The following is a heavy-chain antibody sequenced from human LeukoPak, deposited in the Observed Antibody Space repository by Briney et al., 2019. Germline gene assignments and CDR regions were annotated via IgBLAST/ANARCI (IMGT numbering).Heavy chain of an antibody. V-gene: IGHV1-18*01. CDR3: ARGEYGGGWYARGFLDY. CDR1: GYSYTSYG. J-gene: IGHJ4*02. D-gene: IGHD6-19*01. Sequence: ASVKVSCKASGYSYTSYGISWVRQAPGQGLEWTGWISTHNGNTNYAQKLQGRVTMTIDTSTSTAYMDLTSLRSDDTAVYYCARGEYGGGWYARGFLDYWGQGTLVTVSS. CDR2: ISTHNGNT.